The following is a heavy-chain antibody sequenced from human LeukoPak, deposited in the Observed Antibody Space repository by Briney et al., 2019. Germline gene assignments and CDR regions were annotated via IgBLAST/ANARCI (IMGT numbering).Heavy chain of an antibody. J-gene: IGHJ6*03. V-gene: IGHV3-15*01. CDR3: TTVDRGSSWPYYYYYMDV. D-gene: IGHD6-13*01. Sequence: PGGSLRLSCAASGFTFSNAWMSWVRQAPGKGLEWVGRIKSKTHGGTTDYAAPVKGRFTISRDDSKNTLYLQMNSLKTEDTAVYYCTTVDRGSSWPYYYYYMDVWGKGTTVTVSS. CDR2: IKSKTHGGTT. CDR1: GFTFSNAW.